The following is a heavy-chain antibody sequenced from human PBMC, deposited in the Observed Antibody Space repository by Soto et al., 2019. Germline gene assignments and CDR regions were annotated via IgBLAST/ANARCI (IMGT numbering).Heavy chain of an antibody. CDR1: GFTVSSNY. CDR3: ARDIAAAGFDAFYI. J-gene: IGHJ3*02. CDR2: IYSGGST. V-gene: IGHV3-53*01. Sequence: GGSLRLSCAASGFTVSSNYMSWVRQAPGKGLEWVSVIYSGGSTYYADSVKGRFTISRDNSKNTLYLQMNSLRAEDTAVYYCARDIAAAGFDAFYIWGQGTMVTVSS. D-gene: IGHD6-13*01.